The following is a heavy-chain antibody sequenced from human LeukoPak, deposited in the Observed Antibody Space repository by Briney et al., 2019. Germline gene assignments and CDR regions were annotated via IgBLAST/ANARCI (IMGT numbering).Heavy chain of an antibody. CDR2: IYYSGST. CDR1: GGSISSSSYY. J-gene: IGHJ4*02. V-gene: IGHV4-39*02. Sequence: PSETLSLTCTVSGGSISSSSYYWGWIRQPPGKGLEWIGSIYYSGSTYYNPSLKSRVTISVDTSKNQFSLKLSSVTAADTAVYYCAREYYYDSSGYSGWGQGTLVTVSS. CDR3: AREYYYDSSGYSG. D-gene: IGHD3-22*01.